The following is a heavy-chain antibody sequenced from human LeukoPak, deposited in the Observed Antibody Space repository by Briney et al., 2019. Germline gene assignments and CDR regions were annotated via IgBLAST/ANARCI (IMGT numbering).Heavy chain of an antibody. CDR1: GYTFTSYY. CDR2: INPSGAST. CDR3: ARVGHCSGGSCYYLIY. Sequence: EASVKVSCKASGYTFTSYYIHWVRQAPGQGLEWMGIINPSGASTSYAQKFQGRVTMTRDTSTSTVYMELSNLSSDDTAVYYCARVGHCSGGSCYYLIYWGQGTLVTVSS. V-gene: IGHV1-46*01. J-gene: IGHJ4*02. D-gene: IGHD2-15*01.